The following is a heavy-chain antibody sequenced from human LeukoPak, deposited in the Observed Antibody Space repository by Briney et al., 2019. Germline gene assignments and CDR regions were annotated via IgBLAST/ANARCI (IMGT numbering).Heavy chain of an antibody. J-gene: IGHJ4*02. V-gene: IGHV1-2*02. CDR2: INPNSGGT. CDR3: AGDRFGSGSYYYYFDY. CDR1: GYTFTGYY. D-gene: IGHD3-10*01. Sequence: GASVKVSCKASGYTFTGYYMHWVRQAPGQGLEWMGWINPNSGGTNYAQKFQGRVTMTRDTSISTAYMELSRLRSDDTAVYYCAGDRFGSGSYYYYFDYWGQGTLVTVSS.